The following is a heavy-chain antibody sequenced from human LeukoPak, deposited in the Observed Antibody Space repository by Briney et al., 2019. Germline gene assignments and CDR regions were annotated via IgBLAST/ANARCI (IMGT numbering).Heavy chain of an antibody. CDR3: AKEDYYGSGSYLGY. CDR1: GFTFSSYG. V-gene: IGHV3-30*18. Sequence: AGRSLRLSCAASGFTFSSYGMHWVRQAPGKGLEWVAVISYDGSNKYYADSVKGRFTISRDNSKNTLSLQMSSLRPEDTAVCYCAKEDYYGSGSYLGYWGQGTLVTV. J-gene: IGHJ4*02. D-gene: IGHD3-10*01. CDR2: ISYDGSNK.